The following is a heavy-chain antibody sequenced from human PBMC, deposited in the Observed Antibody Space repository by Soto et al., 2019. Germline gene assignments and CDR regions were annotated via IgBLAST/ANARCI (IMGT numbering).Heavy chain of an antibody. CDR2: ISGSGDSS. CDR3: AKGDEGGGWRGGLFDY. Sequence: EVQLLESGGGLVQPGGSLRLSCAASGFTFSSYAMSWVRQAPGKALEWVSTISGSGDSSYYADSVKGRFTTSRDNSKSPLYLQMDSLRVDDTAIYYCAKGDEGGGWRGGLFDYWGQGTLVTVSS. J-gene: IGHJ4*02. V-gene: IGHV3-23*01. CDR1: GFTFSSYA. D-gene: IGHD6-19*01.